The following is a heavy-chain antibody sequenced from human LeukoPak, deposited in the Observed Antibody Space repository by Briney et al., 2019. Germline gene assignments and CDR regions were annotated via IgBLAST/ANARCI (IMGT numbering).Heavy chain of an antibody. Sequence: GASVKVSCKASGYTFTSYGISWVRQAPGQGLEWMGWISAYNGNTNYAQKLQGRVTMTTDTSTSTAYMELRSLRSDDTAVYYCARLAGLAVWFGDPFYGMDVWGQGTTVTVSS. CDR1: GYTFTSYG. J-gene: IGHJ6*02. CDR3: ARLAGLAVWFGDPFYGMDV. CDR2: ISAYNGNT. D-gene: IGHD3-10*01. V-gene: IGHV1-18*01.